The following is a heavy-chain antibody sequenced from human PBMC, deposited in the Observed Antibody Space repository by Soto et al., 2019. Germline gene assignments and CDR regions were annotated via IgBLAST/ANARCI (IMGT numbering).Heavy chain of an antibody. CDR1: GYSFTSYW. Sequence: PGESLKISCKGSGYSFTSYWISWVRQMPGKGLEWMGRIDPSDSYTNYSPSFQGHVTISADKSISTAYLQWSSLKASDTAMYYCARQDYIVGATNYYYYGMDVWGQGTTVTVSS. CDR2: IDPSDSYT. D-gene: IGHD1-26*01. J-gene: IGHJ6*02. CDR3: ARQDYIVGATNYYYYGMDV. V-gene: IGHV5-10-1*01.